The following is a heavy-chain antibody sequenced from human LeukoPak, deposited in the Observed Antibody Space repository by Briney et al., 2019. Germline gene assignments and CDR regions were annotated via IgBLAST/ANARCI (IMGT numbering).Heavy chain of an antibody. V-gene: IGHV3-23*01. J-gene: IGHJ4*02. D-gene: IGHD3-22*01. Sequence: GGSLRLSCAASGLTFSSYAMSWVRQAPGKGLEWVSAISGSGGSTYYADSVKGRFTISRDNSKSTLYLQMNSLRAEDTAVYYCAKADGYYYDSSGSPFDYWGQGTLVTVSS. CDR3: AKADGYYYDSSGSPFDY. CDR1: GLTFSSYA. CDR2: ISGSGGST.